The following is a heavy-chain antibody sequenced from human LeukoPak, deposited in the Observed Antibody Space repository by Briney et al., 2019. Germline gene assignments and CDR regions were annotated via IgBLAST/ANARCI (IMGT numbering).Heavy chain of an antibody. V-gene: IGHV3-23*01. D-gene: IGHD5-12*01. CDR1: GFTFSNYP. J-gene: IGHJ6*03. CDR2: ISGSGGST. Sequence: GGSLRLSCAASGFTFSNYPMSWVRQAPGKGLEWVSAISGSGGSTYYADSVKGRFTISRDNSKNTLYLQMNSLRAEDTAVYYCATEGVATTFMVPVGSYYYYYMDVWGKGTTVTVSS. CDR3: ATEGVATTFMVPVGSYYYYYMDV.